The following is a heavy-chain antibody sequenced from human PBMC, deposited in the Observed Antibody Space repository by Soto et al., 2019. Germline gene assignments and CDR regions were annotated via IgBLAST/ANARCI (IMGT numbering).Heavy chain of an antibody. J-gene: IGHJ4*01. V-gene: IGHV3-23*01. CDR1: GFTLSSYA. CDR2: SSGSGSST. D-gene: IGHD3-10*01. CDR3: AKYNLVRRVPQDY. Sequence: GGSLRLSCAASGFTLSSYAMSWVRQAPGKGLEWVSGSSGSGSSTYYADSVKGRFTISRDNSKNTLYLHMNSLRAEDTAVYYCAKYNLVRRVPQDYLAQGTLVTVSS.